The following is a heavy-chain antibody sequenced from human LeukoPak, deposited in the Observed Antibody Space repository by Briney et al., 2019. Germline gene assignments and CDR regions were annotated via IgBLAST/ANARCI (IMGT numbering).Heavy chain of an antibody. CDR2: INTDGSST. D-gene: IGHD3-22*01. J-gene: IGHJ4*02. Sequence: GGSLRLSCAASGFSFSTYAMSWVRQAPGKGLVWVSRINTDGSSTIYADSVKGRFTISRDNAKNTLYLQMNSLRAEDTAVYYCAKDLYYDSSASQNFDYWGQGTLVTVSS. CDR3: AKDLYYDSSASQNFDY. CDR1: GFSFSTYA. V-gene: IGHV3-74*01.